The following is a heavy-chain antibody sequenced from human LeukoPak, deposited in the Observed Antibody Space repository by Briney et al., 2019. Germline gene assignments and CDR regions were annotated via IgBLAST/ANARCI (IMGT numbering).Heavy chain of an antibody. CDR1: GFTFSSYS. V-gene: IGHV3-48*04. J-gene: IGHJ3*02. Sequence: PGGSLRLSCAASGFTFSSYSMNWVRQAPGKGLEWVSYIISSGSSTYYADSVKGRFTISRDNAKNSLYLQVNSLRGEDTAVYYCARVGNGGRALDIWGQGTMVTVSS. D-gene: IGHD2-15*01. CDR3: ARVGNGGRALDI. CDR2: IISSGSST.